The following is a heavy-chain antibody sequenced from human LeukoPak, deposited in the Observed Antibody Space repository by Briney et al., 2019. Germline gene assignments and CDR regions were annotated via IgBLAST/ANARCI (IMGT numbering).Heavy chain of an antibody. J-gene: IGHJ4*02. D-gene: IGHD3-10*01. Sequence: ASVKVSCKVSGYTLTELSMHWVRQAPGKGLEWMGGFDPEDGETIYAQKFQGRVTMTEDTSTDTAYMELSSLRSEDTAVYYCASDLLWFGSRAFDYWGQGTLVTVSS. CDR2: FDPEDGET. CDR1: GYTLTELS. V-gene: IGHV1-24*01. CDR3: ASDLLWFGSRAFDY.